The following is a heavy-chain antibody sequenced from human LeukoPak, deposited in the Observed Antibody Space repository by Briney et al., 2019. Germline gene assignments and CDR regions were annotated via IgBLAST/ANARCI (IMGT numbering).Heavy chain of an antibody. CDR2: IYYSGST. J-gene: IGHJ4*02. CDR1: GGSISSYY. V-gene: IGHV4-59*01. D-gene: IGHD5-12*01. Sequence: PSETLSLTCTVSGGSISSYYWSWIRQPPGKGLEWIGYIYYSGSTNYNPSLKSRVTISVDTSKNQFSLKLSSVTATDTAVYYCARGDSGYDCPLDYWGQGTLVTVSS. CDR3: ARGDSGYDCPLDY.